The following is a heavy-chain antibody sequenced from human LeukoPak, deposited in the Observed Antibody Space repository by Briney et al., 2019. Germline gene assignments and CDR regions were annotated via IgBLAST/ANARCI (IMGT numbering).Heavy chain of an antibody. CDR2: IVPMFGIA. J-gene: IGHJ4*02. V-gene: IGHV1-69*05. CDR1: GGTFITHG. D-gene: IGHD5-24*01. CDR3: ATTSVRDGFNYFDY. Sequence: SVKVSCKASGGTFITHGINWVRQAPGQGLEWMGGIVPMFGIANYAQKFEGRVSITTDESSTTAYMELSSLRSEDTAFYYCATTSVRDGFNYFDYWGQGTLVPVSS.